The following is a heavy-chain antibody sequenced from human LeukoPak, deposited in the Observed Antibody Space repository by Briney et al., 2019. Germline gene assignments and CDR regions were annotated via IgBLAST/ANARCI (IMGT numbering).Heavy chain of an antibody. CDR1: GFTFSSYA. CDR3: ARSEDYDYVWGSYRYIFDY. V-gene: IGHV3-64*01. D-gene: IGHD3-16*02. Sequence: GGSLRLSCAASGFTFSSYAMHWVRQAPGKGLEYVSAISSNGGSTHYANSVKGRFTISRDNSKNTLYLQMGSLRAEDMAVYYCARSEDYDYVWGSYRYIFDYWGQGTLVTVSS. J-gene: IGHJ4*02. CDR2: ISSNGGST.